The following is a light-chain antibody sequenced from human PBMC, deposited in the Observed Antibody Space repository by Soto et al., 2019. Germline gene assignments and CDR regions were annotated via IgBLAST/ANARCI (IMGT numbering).Light chain of an antibody. J-gene: IGLJ1*01. Sequence: QSALTQPASVSGSPGQSITISCTGTSSDVGGYDYVSWYQQHPGKAPKLMIFDVSNRPSGVSNRFSGSKSGSTASLTISGLQAEDEADYYCSSYTNINTRACVFGTGTKVTVL. CDR3: SSYTNINTRACV. CDR2: DVS. V-gene: IGLV2-14*03. CDR1: SSDVGGYDY.